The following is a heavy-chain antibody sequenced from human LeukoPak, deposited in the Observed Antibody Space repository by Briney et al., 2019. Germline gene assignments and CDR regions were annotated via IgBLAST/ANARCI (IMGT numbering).Heavy chain of an antibody. D-gene: IGHD4-17*01. CDR3: ARGSYGDHNFDY. J-gene: IGHJ4*02. V-gene: IGHV3-74*01. CDR1: GFTFSSYW. CDR2: INSDGSST. Sequence: GGSLRLSCAASGFTFSSYWMHWVRQAPGKGLVWVSRINSDGSSTSYADSVKGRFTISRDNVKNTLYLQMNSLRAEDTAVYYCARGSYGDHNFDYWGQGTLVTVSS.